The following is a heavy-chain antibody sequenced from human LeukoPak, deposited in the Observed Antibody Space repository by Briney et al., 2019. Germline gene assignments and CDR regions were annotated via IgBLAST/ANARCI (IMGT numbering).Heavy chain of an antibody. CDR2: IHYSGYT. J-gene: IGHJ4*02. CDR3: AREAMTTVTSTGYYFDY. V-gene: IGHV4-59*08. CDR1: GGFISTYY. Sequence: SETLSLTCSVSGGFISTYYWSWIRQPPGKGLEWIGFIHYSGYTNSNPSLKSRVTFSLDTSKNQFSLKLSPVTAADTAVYYCAREAMTTVTSTGYYFDYWGQGTLVTVPS. D-gene: IGHD4-11*01.